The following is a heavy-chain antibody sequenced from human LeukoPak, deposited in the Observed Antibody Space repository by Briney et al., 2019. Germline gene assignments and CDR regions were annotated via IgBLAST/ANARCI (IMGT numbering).Heavy chain of an antibody. V-gene: IGHV3-21*01. Sequence: PGGSLRLSCAASGFTFSDFNMNWVRQTPGKGLEWVALITSSNAYRFYSDSVTGRFTISRDNARNSLFLQMNNLRVEDTAVYYCAGGRKTFDRISIFGVAPGPFELWGQGTLVSVSS. CDR2: ITSSNAYR. CDR3: AGGRKTFDRISIFGVAPGPFEL. J-gene: IGHJ4*02. CDR1: GFTFSDFN. D-gene: IGHD3-3*01.